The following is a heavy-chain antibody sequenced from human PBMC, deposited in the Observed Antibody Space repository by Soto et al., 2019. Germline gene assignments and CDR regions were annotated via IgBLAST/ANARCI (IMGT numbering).Heavy chain of an antibody. CDR1: GYPISSGYY. D-gene: IGHD3-16*01. Sequence: SETLSLTCAVSGYPISSGYYWGWIRQPPGKGLEWIGSIYHSGSTYYNPSLKSRVTISVDTSKNQFSLKLSSVTAADTAVYYCARERVITFGGRGFYDYWGQGTLVTSPQ. J-gene: IGHJ4*02. V-gene: IGHV4-38-2*02. CDR2: IYHSGST. CDR3: ARERVITFGGRGFYDY.